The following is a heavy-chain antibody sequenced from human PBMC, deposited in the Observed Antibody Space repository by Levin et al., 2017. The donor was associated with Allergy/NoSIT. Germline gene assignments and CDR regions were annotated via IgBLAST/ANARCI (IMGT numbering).Heavy chain of an antibody. CDR2: ISGSGGST. CDR1: GFTFSSYA. CDR3: ANLIRDYFGSIDY. Sequence: GGSLRLSCAASGFTFSSYAMSWVRQAPGKGLEWVSAISGSGGSTYYADSVKGRFTISRDNSKNTLYLQMNSLRAEDTAVYYCANLIRDYFGSIDYWGQGTLVTVSS. J-gene: IGHJ4*02. D-gene: IGHD3-9*01. V-gene: IGHV3-23*01.